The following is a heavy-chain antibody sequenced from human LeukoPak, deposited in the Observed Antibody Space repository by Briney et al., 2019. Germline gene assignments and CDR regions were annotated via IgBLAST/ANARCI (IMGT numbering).Heavy chain of an antibody. CDR3: ARGPPRGKYYYMDV. Sequence: PGGSLRLYCAASGFTFSSFDMHWVRQPTGQGLEWVSTIGTASDTYYPGSVEGRFTLSRDNAKNSLYLQMNSLTAGDTAVYYCARGPPRGKYYYMDVSGKGTTVTVSS. V-gene: IGHV3-13*01. J-gene: IGHJ6*03. D-gene: IGHD1-1*01. CDR2: IGTASDT. CDR1: GFTFSSFD.